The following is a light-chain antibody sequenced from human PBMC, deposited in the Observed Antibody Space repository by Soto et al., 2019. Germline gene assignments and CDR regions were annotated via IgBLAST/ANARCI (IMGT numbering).Light chain of an antibody. V-gene: IGKV3-11*01. CDR2: DAS. CDR3: QQRSNWLT. Sequence: ENVFAQSPAIPSLSPVERATPSCRASQSISSYLAWYQHKPGQAPRLLIHDASNRATGIPARFSGSGSGTDFTLTISSLEPKDFAVYFCQQRSNWLTFGGGTKVDIK. CDR1: QSISSY. J-gene: IGKJ4*01.